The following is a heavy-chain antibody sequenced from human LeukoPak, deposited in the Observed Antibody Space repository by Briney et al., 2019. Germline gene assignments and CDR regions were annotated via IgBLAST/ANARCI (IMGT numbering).Heavy chain of an antibody. V-gene: IGHV4-30-2*01. CDR3: ASSHCGGDCFSSVAFDF. CDR2: VYHSGAT. D-gene: IGHD2-21*02. CDR1: SGSVGSGGYS. J-gene: IGHJ3*01. Sequence: PSETLSLTCTVSSGSVGSGGYSWSWIRQPPGKGLEWIGYVYHSGATYYNPSLKSRISIPMDRSKNQFSLRLRSVTAADTAVYFCASSHCGGDCFSSVAFDFWGHGTMVTVSS.